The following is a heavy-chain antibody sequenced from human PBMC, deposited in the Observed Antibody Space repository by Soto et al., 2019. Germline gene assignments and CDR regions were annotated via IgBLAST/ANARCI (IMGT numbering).Heavy chain of an antibody. Sequence: ASVKVSCKASGYTFTGYYVHWVRQAPGQGLEWMGWINPNSGDTYLAQRFQGRVTMNRDTSIGTAYMELRGLTSDDTAEYYCAKGGAIVAAGTRVYLYNAMDVWAQGTTVTVSS. V-gene: IGHV1-2*02. CDR3: AKGGAIVAAGTRVYLYNAMDV. CDR1: GYTFTGYY. J-gene: IGHJ6*02. D-gene: IGHD1-26*01. CDR2: INPNSGDT.